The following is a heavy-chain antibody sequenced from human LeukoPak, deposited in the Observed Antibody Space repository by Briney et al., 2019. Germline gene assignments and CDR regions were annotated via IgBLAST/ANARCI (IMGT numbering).Heavy chain of an antibody. CDR3: TRVSLTDWLLPYY. J-gene: IGHJ4*02. D-gene: IGHD3-3*01. CDR1: GFTFGDYA. CDR2: IRSKAYGGTT. Sequence: GGSLRLSCTASGFTFGDYAMSWVRQAPGKGLEWVGFIRSKAYGGTTEYAASVKGRFTISRDDSKSIAYLQMNSLKAEDTAVYYCTRVSLTDWLLPYYWGQGTLVTVSS. V-gene: IGHV3-49*04.